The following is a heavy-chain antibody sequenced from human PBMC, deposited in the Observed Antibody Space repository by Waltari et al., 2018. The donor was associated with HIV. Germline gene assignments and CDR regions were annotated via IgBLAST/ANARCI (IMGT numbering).Heavy chain of an antibody. J-gene: IGHJ4*02. V-gene: IGHV3-7*01. CDR3: ARMGISYYDSSGYSDY. Sequence: EVQLVESGGGLVQPGGSLRLSCAASGFTFSSYWMSWVRQAPGKGLEWVANIKQDGSEKYYVDAVKGRFTISRDNAKNSLYLQMNSLRAEDTAVYYCARMGISYYDSSGYSDYWGQGTLVTVSS. D-gene: IGHD3-22*01. CDR2: IKQDGSEK. CDR1: GFTFSSYW.